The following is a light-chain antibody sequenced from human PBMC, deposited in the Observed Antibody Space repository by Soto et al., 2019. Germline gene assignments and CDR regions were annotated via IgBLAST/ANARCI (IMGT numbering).Light chain of an antibody. Sequence: DIQMTQSPSTLSASVGDRVTITCRASQSISSWLAWYQQKPGKAPKLLIYKASSLESGVPSRFSGSGSGTEFTLTISSLKPEDSATYYCQQYNSYPWTFGQGTKVEVK. CDR3: QQYNSYPWT. V-gene: IGKV1-5*03. J-gene: IGKJ1*01. CDR2: KAS. CDR1: QSISSW.